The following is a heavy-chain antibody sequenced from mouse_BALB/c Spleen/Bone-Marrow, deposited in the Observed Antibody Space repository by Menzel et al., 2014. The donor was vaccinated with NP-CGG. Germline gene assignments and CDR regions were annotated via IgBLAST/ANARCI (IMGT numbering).Heavy chain of an antibody. CDR3: ARGLRAY. CDR1: GYAFSTYW. CDR2: IYPGDGDT. Sequence: VMLVESGAELVRPGSSVKISCKASGYAFSTYWMNWVEQRPGQGPEWIGQIYPGDGDTNYNGKFKGKATLTADKSSSTAYMQLSSLTSEDSAIYFCARGLRAYWGQGTLVTVSA. V-gene: IGHV1-80*01. J-gene: IGHJ3*01.